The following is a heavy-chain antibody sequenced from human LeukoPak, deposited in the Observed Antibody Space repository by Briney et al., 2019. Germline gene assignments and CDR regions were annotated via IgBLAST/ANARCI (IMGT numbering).Heavy chain of an antibody. CDR2: LIPIFSVG. J-gene: IGHJ5*02. CDR1: GCTFSTHA. CDR3: ARESRELALSHFDP. V-gene: IGHV1-69*04. D-gene: IGHD3-16*01. Sequence: SVKVSCKASGCTFSTHAISWVRQAPGQGFEWMGRLIPIFSVGDYAQKFRGRVTITADTSTSTAYMELRSLTSEDTAVYYCARESRELALSHFDPWGQGTLVTVSS.